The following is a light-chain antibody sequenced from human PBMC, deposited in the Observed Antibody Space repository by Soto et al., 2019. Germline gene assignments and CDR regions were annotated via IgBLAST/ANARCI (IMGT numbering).Light chain of an antibody. CDR1: SSDVGGYNY. Sequence: QSALTQPPPASGSPGQSVTISCTGTSSDVGGYNYVSWYQQHPGKAPKLMIYEVSKRPSGVPDRFSGSKSGNTASLTVSGLQAEDEADYYCSSYAGSQMVFGGGTKVTVL. CDR3: SSYAGSQMV. CDR2: EVS. J-gene: IGLJ2*01. V-gene: IGLV2-8*01.